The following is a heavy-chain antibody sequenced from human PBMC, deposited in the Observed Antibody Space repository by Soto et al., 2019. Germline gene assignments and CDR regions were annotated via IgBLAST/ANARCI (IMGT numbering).Heavy chain of an antibody. CDR1: GFTFSSYG. CDR3: AKGKRGYSSSSGYYGMDV. D-gene: IGHD6-6*01. J-gene: IGHJ6*02. CDR2: ISYDGSNK. V-gene: IGHV3-30*18. Sequence: GSLRLSCAASGFTFSSYGMHWVRQAPGKGLEWVAVISYDGSNKYYADSVKGRFTISRDNSKNTLYLQMNSLRAEDTAVYYCAKGKRGYSSSSGYYGMDVWGQGTTVTVSS.